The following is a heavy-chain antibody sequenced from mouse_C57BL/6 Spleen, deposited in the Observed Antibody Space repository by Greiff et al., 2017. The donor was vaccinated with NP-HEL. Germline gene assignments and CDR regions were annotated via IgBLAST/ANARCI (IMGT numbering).Heavy chain of an antibody. CDR3: ARGYGCDGWFAY. CDR1: GYTFTSYW. J-gene: IGHJ3*01. CDR2: IDPSDSYT. V-gene: IGHV1-50*01. D-gene: IGHD2-2*01. Sequence: QVQLQQSGAELVKPGASVKLSCKASGYTFTSYWMQWVKQRPGQGLEWIGEIDPSDSYTNYNQKFKGKATLTVDTSSSTAYMQLSSLRSEDSAVYYCARGYGCDGWFAYWGQGTLVTVSA.